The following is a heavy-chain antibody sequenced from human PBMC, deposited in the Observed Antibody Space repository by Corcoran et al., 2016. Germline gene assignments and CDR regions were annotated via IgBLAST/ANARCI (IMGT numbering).Heavy chain of an antibody. CDR2: IIPIFGTA. J-gene: IGHJ6*02. CDR1: GGTFSSYA. V-gene: IGHV1-69*01. D-gene: IGHD3-3*01. CDR3: ARGNYDFWSGYSYYYYYGMDV. Sequence: QVQLVQSGAEVKKPGSSVKVSCKASGGTFSSYAISWVRQAPGQGLEWMGGIIPIFGTANYAQKFQGRVTITADESTSTAYMELSSLRSEDTAVYYCARGNYDFWSGYSYYYYYGMDVWGQGTTVTVSS.